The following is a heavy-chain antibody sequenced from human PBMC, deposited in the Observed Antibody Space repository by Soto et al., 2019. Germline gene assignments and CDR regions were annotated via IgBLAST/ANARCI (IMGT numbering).Heavy chain of an antibody. Sequence: PXGSLRLSFAASGFTVSSYSMNWVRQAPGKGLEWVSSISSSSSYIYYADSVKGRFTISRDNAKNSLYLQMNSLRAEDTAVYYCARDRRLSVQGIFDPWGQGTLVTVSS. D-gene: IGHD3-10*01. CDR1: GFTVSSYS. CDR3: ARDRRLSVQGIFDP. V-gene: IGHV3-21*01. CDR2: ISSSSSYI. J-gene: IGHJ5*02.